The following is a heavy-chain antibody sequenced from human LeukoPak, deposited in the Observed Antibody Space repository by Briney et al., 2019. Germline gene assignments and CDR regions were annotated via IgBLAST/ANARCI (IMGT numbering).Heavy chain of an antibody. Sequence: PGGSLRLSCAASGFTFSSYSMNWVRQAPGKGLEWVSSISSSSSYIYYADSVKGRFTISRDNAKNSLYLQMNSLRAEDSAVYYCASSGWYRNAFHIWGQGTMVTVSS. V-gene: IGHV3-21*04. J-gene: IGHJ3*02. CDR2: ISSSSSYI. CDR1: GFTFSSYS. CDR3: ASSGWYRNAFHI. D-gene: IGHD6-19*01.